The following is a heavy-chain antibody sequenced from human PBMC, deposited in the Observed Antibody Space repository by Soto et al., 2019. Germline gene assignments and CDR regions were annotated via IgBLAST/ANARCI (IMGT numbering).Heavy chain of an antibody. CDR3: ARSRPTYYYYGMDV. CDR1: GFTFSSYA. V-gene: IGHV3-30-3*01. Sequence: QVQLVESGGGVVQPGRSLRLSCAASGFTFSSYAMHWVRQAPGKGLEWVAVISYDGSNKYYADSVKGRFTISRDISKNTLYLQMNSLRAEDTAVYYCARSRPTYYYYGMDVWGQGTTVTVSS. CDR2: ISYDGSNK. D-gene: IGHD4-17*01. J-gene: IGHJ6*02.